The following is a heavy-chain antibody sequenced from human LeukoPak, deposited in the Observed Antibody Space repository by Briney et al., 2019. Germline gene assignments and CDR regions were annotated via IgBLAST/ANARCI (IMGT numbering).Heavy chain of an antibody. V-gene: IGHV1-3*01. J-gene: IGHJ4*02. CDR1: GYTLTSYA. CDR2: INAGNGNT. Sequence: ASVKVSCKASGYTLTSYAMHWVRQAPGQRLEWMGWINAGNGNTKYSQKFQGRVTITRDTSASTAYMELSSLRSEDTAVYYCARLDYYGSGSYYPLDYWGQGTLVTVSS. CDR3: ARLDYYGSGSYYPLDY. D-gene: IGHD3-10*01.